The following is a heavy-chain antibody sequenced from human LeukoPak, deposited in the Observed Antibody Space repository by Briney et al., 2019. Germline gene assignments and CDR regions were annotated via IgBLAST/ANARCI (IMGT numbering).Heavy chain of an antibody. J-gene: IGHJ4*02. Sequence: GGSLRLSCAASGFTFSSYGMSWVRQAPGKGLEWVSAISGSGGSTYYADSVRGRFTISRDNSKNTLYLQMNSLRAEDTAVYYCAKPSAYLCGGDCYSGWGQGTLVTVSS. CDR1: GFTFSSYG. CDR2: ISGSGGST. D-gene: IGHD2-21*02. V-gene: IGHV3-23*01. CDR3: AKPSAYLCGGDCYSG.